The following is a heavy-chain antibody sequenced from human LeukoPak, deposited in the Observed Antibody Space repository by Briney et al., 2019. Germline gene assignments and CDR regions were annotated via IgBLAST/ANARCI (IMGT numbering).Heavy chain of an antibody. CDR3: AELGITMIGGV. CDR1: GFTFSSYG. Sequence: GGSLRLSCAASGFTFSSYGMHWVRQAPGKGLEWVAFIRNDGSNKDYADSVKGRFTISRDDAKNLLYLDMNSLRAEDTAVYYCAELGITMIGGVWGKGTTVTISS. V-gene: IGHV3-30*02. D-gene: IGHD3-10*02. CDR2: IRNDGSNK. J-gene: IGHJ6*04.